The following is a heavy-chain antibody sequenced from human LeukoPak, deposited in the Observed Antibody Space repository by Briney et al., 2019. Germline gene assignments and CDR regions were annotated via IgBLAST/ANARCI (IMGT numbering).Heavy chain of an antibody. J-gene: IGHJ4*02. Sequence: GGSLRLSCAASGFTFSSYAMSWVRQAPGKGLEWVSAISCSGGSTYYADSVKGRFTISRDNSKNTLYLQMNSLSGEDTGVYSCAKGFITMIVVGHRAFDYWGQGTLVTVSS. CDR2: ISCSGGST. CDR3: AKGFITMIVVGHRAFDY. CDR1: GFTFSSYA. D-gene: IGHD3-22*01. V-gene: IGHV3-23*01.